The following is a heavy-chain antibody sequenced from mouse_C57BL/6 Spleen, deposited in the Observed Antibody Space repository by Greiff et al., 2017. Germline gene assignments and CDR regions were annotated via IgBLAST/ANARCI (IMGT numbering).Heavy chain of an antibody. V-gene: IGHV5-4*01. CDR1: GFTFSSYA. CDR2: ISDGGSYT. Sequence: DVHLVESGGGLVKPGGSLKLSCAASGFTFSSYAMSWVRQTPEKRLEWVATISDGGSYTYYPDNVKGRFTISRDNAKNNLYLQMSHLKSEDTAMYYCARRELDYWGQGTSVTVSS. J-gene: IGHJ4*01. CDR3: ARRELDY.